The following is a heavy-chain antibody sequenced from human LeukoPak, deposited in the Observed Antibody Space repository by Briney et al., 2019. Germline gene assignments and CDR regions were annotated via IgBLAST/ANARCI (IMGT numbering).Heavy chain of an antibody. CDR2: CSWSAEIT. V-gene: IGHV3-9*01. D-gene: IGHD3-10*01. J-gene: IGHJ3*01. Sequence: GGSLRLSCVASGFTFDDYAMHWVRQAPGKGLEWVSGCSWSAEITHYADSVKGRFTISRDNAKNSLYLQMESLRPEDTALYYCATALLGSGPIDDAFDLWGQGTMVTVSS. CDR1: GFTFDDYA. CDR3: ATALLGSGPIDDAFDL.